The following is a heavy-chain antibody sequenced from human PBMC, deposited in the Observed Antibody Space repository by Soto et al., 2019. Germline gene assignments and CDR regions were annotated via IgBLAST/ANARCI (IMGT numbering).Heavy chain of an antibody. CDR2: TYYRSKWYN. Sequence: QTLSLTCAISGASVSSKSAAWNLIRQSPSRGLEWLGRTYYRSKWYNDYAVSVKSRITINPDTSKNQFSLHLNSVTPEDTAVYYCGTFLSTTSPDVWGEGTTVTVSS. J-gene: IGHJ6*04. CDR1: GASVSSKSAA. D-gene: IGHD2-2*01. V-gene: IGHV6-1*01. CDR3: GTFLSTTSPDV.